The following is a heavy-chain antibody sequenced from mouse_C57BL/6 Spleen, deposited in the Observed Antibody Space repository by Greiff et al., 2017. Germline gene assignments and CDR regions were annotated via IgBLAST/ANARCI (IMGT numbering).Heavy chain of an antibody. Sequence: VQVEESGPELVRPGASVKISCKGSGYTFTDYAMHWVKQSHAQSLEWIGVISPYYGDASYNQKFKDKATMTADKSSSTAYMELARLTSEDSAVYYCARSNTSNLLWLRQFADWGEGTLVTVSA. CDR2: ISPYYGDA. D-gene: IGHD2-2*01. CDR3: ARSNTSNLLWLRQFAD. V-gene: IGHV1-67*01. CDR1: GYTFTDYA. J-gene: IGHJ3*01.